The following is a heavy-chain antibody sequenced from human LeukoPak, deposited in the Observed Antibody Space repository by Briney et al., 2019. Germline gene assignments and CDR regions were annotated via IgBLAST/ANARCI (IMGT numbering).Heavy chain of an antibody. CDR3: AVEGVTGTPGDY. J-gene: IGHJ4*02. CDR1: GFTFNDYS. Sequence: PGGSLRLSCVASGFTFNDYSVNWVRQAPGKGLEWVSSISGSGSYIYHADSVKGRFTISRDNTKNSLYLQVNSLRAEDTAVYYCAVEGVTGTPGDYWGQGTLVTVSS. D-gene: IGHD1-20*01. V-gene: IGHV3-21*01. CDR2: ISGSGSYI.